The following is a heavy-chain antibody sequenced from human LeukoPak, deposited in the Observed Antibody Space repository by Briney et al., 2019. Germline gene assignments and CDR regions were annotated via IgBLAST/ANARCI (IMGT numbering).Heavy chain of an antibody. Sequence: ASVKVSCKASGYTFTGYYMHWVRQAPGQGLEWMGWINPNSGGTNYAQKFQGRVAMTRDTSISTAYMELSRLRSDDTAVYYCARAESVVPAAMDWFDPWGQGTLVTVSS. J-gene: IGHJ5*02. V-gene: IGHV1-2*02. CDR2: INPNSGGT. D-gene: IGHD2-2*01. CDR1: GYTFTGYY. CDR3: ARAESVVPAAMDWFDP.